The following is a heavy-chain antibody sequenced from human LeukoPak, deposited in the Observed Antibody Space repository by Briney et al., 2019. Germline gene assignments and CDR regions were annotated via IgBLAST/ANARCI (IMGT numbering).Heavy chain of an antibody. CDR3: ASPGYSRGTDY. D-gene: IGHD6-13*01. Sequence: GGSLRLSCAASGFTVSSNYMSWVRQAPGKGLEWVSVIYSGGSTYYADSVKGRFTISRDNSKNTLYLQVNSLRAEDTAVYYCASPGYSRGTDYWGQGTLVTVPS. CDR2: IYSGGST. CDR1: GFTVSSNY. J-gene: IGHJ4*02. V-gene: IGHV3-53*01.